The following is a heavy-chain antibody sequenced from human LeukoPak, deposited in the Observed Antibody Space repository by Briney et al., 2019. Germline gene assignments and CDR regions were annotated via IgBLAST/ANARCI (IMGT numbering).Heavy chain of an antibody. CDR1: GFTFSFTNA. D-gene: IGHD3-22*01. CDR2: ISNDGGGT. CDR3: AKGSSGYFADL. Sequence: SGGSLRLSCAASGFTFSFTNAWMNWVRQAPGKGLEWVSAISNDGGGTQYADFVEGRFTISRDNSKNTLFLQMSSLRAEDTALYYCAKGSSGYFADLWGQGTLVTVSS. V-gene: IGHV3-23*01. J-gene: IGHJ5*02.